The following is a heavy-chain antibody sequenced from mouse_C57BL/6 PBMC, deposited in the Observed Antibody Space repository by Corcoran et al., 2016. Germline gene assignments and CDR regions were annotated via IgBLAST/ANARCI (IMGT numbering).Heavy chain of an antibody. CDR2: IYPRSGNT. CDR3: AREGDGYYIDY. CDR1: GYTFTSYG. V-gene: IGHV1-81*01. Sequence: QVQLQQSGVELARPGASVKLSCKASGYTFTSYGISWVKQRTGQGLEWIGEIYPRSGNTYYNEKFKGKATLTADKSSSTAYMELRSLTSEDSAVYFCAREGDGYYIDYWGQGTTLTVSS. J-gene: IGHJ2*01. D-gene: IGHD2-3*01.